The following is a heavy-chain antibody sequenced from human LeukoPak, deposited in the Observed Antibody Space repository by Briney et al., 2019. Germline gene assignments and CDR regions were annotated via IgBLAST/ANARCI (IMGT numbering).Heavy chain of an antibody. D-gene: IGHD7-27*01. CDR3: ARDWGLYYCDY. Sequence: SETLSLTCTVSGYSISSGYYWGWIRQPPGKGLEWIGSIYHSGSTYYNPSLKSRVTISVDTSKNQFSLKLSSVTAADTAVYYCARDWGLYYCDYWGQGTLVTVSS. V-gene: IGHV4-38-2*02. J-gene: IGHJ4*02. CDR2: IYHSGST. CDR1: GYSISSGYY.